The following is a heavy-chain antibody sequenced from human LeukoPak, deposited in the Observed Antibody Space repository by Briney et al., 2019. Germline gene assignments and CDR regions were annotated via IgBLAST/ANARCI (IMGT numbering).Heavy chain of an antibody. V-gene: IGHV3-48*04. CDR1: GFSFSDYS. Sequence: GGSLRLSCAGSGFSFSDYSMNWVRQAPGKGLEWVSYISGSSGTIYYADSVTGRFTISRDNAKNSLYLQMNSLRAGDTALYYCARGQGDFWSGHFYYYYMDVWGKGTTVTDSS. J-gene: IGHJ6*03. D-gene: IGHD3-3*01. CDR3: ARGQGDFWSGHFYYYYMDV. CDR2: ISGSSGTI.